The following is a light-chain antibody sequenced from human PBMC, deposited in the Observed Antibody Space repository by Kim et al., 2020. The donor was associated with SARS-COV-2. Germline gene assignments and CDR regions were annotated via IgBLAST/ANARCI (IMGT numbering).Light chain of an antibody. CDR3: AAWDASLSVWV. Sequence: QSVLTQPPSASGTPGQRVTISCSGSSSNIGSNYVYWYQQLPGMAPKLLIYRNNQRPSGVPDRFSGSKSGTSASLAISGLRSEDEADYYCAAWDASLSVWVFGGGTQLTVL. V-gene: IGLV1-47*01. CDR1: SSNIGSNY. J-gene: IGLJ3*02. CDR2: RNN.